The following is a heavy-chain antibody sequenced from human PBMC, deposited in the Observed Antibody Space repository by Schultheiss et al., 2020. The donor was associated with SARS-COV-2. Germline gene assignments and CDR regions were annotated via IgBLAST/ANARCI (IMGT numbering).Heavy chain of an antibody. CDR1: GFTFSDYY. V-gene: IGHV3-11*05. CDR2: ISSSSSYT. D-gene: IGHD3-22*01. Sequence: GGSLRLSCAASGFTFSDYYMSWIRQAPGKGLEWVSYISSSSSYTNYADSVKGRFTISRDNAKNSLYLQMNSLRAEDTAVYYCARGRSGYYYYFDYWGQGTLVTVSS. J-gene: IGHJ4*02. CDR3: ARGRSGYYYYFDY.